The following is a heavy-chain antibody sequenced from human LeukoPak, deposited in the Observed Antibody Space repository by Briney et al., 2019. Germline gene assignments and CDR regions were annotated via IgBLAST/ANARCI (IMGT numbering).Heavy chain of an antibody. CDR3: ARDGSASSSFDISDDAFDI. D-gene: IGHD6-13*01. J-gene: IGHJ3*02. CDR1: GGTFSSYA. CDR2: IIPIFGTA. Sequence: SVKVSCKASGGTFSSYAISWVRQAPGQGLEWMGGIIPIFGTANYAQKFQGRVTITTDESTSTAYMELSSLRSEDTAVYYCARDGSASSSFDISDDAFDIWGQGTMVTVSS. V-gene: IGHV1-69*05.